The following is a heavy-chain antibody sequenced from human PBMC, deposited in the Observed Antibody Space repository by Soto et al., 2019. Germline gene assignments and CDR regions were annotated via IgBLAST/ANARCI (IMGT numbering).Heavy chain of an antibody. J-gene: IGHJ4*02. D-gene: IGHD5-18*01. CDR1: GFTFSSYG. V-gene: IGHV3-33*01. CDR2: IWYDGSNK. Sequence: QVQVGESGGGVVQPGRSLRLSCAASGFTFSSYGMHWVRQAPGKGLEWVAVIWYDGSNKHYADSVKGRFTISRDNSKNTLYVQMNSLRAEDTAVYYCARGYSHGSIDYWGQGTLVTVSS. CDR3: ARGYSHGSIDY.